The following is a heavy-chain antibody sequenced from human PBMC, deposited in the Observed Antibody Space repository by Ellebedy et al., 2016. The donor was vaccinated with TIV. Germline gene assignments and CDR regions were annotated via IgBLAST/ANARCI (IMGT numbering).Heavy chain of an antibody. Sequence: MPSETLSLTCSVSGDSISRRSYYRGWIRQPPGKGLEWIGSIYYSGSTYYNPSLQSRVTISVDTSKNQFSLKLNSVTAADTAVYFCARRAGDYPFDDWGQGTLVTVSS. CDR3: ARRAGDYPFDD. J-gene: IGHJ4*02. CDR2: IYYSGST. D-gene: IGHD4-17*01. CDR1: GDSISRRSYY. V-gene: IGHV4-39*01.